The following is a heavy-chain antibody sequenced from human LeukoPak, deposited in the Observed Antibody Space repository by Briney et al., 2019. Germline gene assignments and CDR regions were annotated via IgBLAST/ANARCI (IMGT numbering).Heavy chain of an antibody. CDR1: GGSFSGYY. J-gene: IGHJ3*02. V-gene: IGHV4-34*01. D-gene: IGHD2-15*01. CDR3: ARRQIFASVRDAFDI. Sequence: PSETLSLTCAVYGGSFSGYYWSWIRQPPGKGLEWIGSIYYSGSTYYNPSLKSRVTISVDTSKNQFSLKLNSVTAADTAVYYCARRQIFASVRDAFDIWGQGTMVTVSS. CDR2: IYYSGST.